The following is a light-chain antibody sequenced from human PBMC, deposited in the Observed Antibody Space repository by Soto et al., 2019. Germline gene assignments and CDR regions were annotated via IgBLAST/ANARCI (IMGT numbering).Light chain of an antibody. CDR2: GAS. CDR1: QSVSSS. V-gene: IGKV3-15*01. Sequence: VMTQSPATLSVSPGERATLSCRASQSVSSSLAWYQQKPGQAPRLLSYGASTRATGIPARFSGSGSGTEFTLTISSLQSEDFAVYYCQQYNNWWTFGQGTKVQIK. J-gene: IGKJ1*01. CDR3: QQYNNWWT.